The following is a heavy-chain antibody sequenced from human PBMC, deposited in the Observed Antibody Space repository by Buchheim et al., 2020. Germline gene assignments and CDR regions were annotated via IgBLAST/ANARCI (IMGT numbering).Heavy chain of an antibody. CDR3: ASRTSAVGRRFLEWLLSS. V-gene: IGHV1-69*01. D-gene: IGHD3-3*01. CDR2: IIPIFGTA. CDR1: GGTFSSYA. Sequence: QVQLVQSGAEVKKPGSSVKVSCKASGGTFSSYAISWVRQAPGQGLEWMGGIIPIFGTANYAQKFQGRVTITADESTSTAYMEPSSLRSEDTAVYYCASRTSAVGRRFLEWLLSSWGQGTL. J-gene: IGHJ4*02.